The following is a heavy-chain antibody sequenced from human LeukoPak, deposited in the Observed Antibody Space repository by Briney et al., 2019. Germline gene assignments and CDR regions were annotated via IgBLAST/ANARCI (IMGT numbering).Heavy chain of an antibody. CDR1: GYTFTSYG. D-gene: IGHD3-10*01. CDR3: ARDGGITVVRGVIISRDAFDI. Sequence: GASVKVSCKASGYTFTSYGISWVRQAPGQGLEWMGWISAYNGNTNYAQKLQGRVTMTTDTSTSTAYMELRSLRSDDTAVYCARDGGITVVRGVIISRDAFDIWGQGTMVTVSS. CDR2: ISAYNGNT. V-gene: IGHV1-18*01. J-gene: IGHJ3*02.